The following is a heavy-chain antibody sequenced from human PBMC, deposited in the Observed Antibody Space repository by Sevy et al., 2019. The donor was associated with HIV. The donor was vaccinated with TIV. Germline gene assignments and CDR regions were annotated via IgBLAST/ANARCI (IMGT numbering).Heavy chain of an antibody. CDR3: ARGSDYGGNSDWFAP. V-gene: IGHV1-18*01. D-gene: IGHD4-17*01. J-gene: IGHJ5*02. CDR1: GYTFTSYG. Sequence: ASVKVSCKASGYTFTSYGISWVRQAPGQGLEWMGWISAYNGNTNYAQKLQGRVTMTTDTSTSTAYMELRSLRSDDTAVYYWARGSDYGGNSDWFAPWGQGTLVTVSS. CDR2: ISAYNGNT.